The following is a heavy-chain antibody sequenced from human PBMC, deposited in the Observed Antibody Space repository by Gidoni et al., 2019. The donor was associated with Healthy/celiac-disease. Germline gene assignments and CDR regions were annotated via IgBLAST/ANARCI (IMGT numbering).Heavy chain of an antibody. CDR1: GFTFSSSG. J-gene: IGHJ4*02. Sequence: QVQLVESGGGVVQPGRSLRLSCAASGFTFSSSGMHWVRQAPGTGLEWVAVISYDGSNKYYADSVKGRFTISRDNSKNTLYLQMNSLRAEDTVVYYCAKDSLFGRLSSWSCNYWGQGTLVTVSS. D-gene: IGHD6-13*01. CDR2: ISYDGSNK. CDR3: AKDSLFGRLSSWSCNY. V-gene: IGHV3-30*18.